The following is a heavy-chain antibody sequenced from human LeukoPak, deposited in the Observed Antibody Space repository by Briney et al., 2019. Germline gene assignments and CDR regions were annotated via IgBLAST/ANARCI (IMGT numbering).Heavy chain of an antibody. CDR3: ASVETPGAFDI. V-gene: IGHV4-61*02. CDR2: IYTSGRT. J-gene: IGHJ3*02. CDR1: GGSINSGPYY. Sequence: SETLSLTCSVSGGSINSGPYYWSWIRQPAGKGLEWIGRIYTSGRTNYNPSLKSRVTISVDTSKNQFSLKLSSVTAADTAVYYCASVETPGAFDIWGQGTMVTVSS. D-gene: IGHD5-24*01.